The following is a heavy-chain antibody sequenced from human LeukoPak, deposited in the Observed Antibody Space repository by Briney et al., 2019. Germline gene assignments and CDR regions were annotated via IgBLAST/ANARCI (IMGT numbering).Heavy chain of an antibody. CDR2: IYHSGST. J-gene: IGHJ3*02. Sequence: SETLSLTCTVSGYSFSSAYYWGWIRQPPGKWLEWIGSIYHSGSTYYNPSLKSRVTISLDTSENQFSLKLSSVTAADTAVFYCARYSPGIDAFDIWGQGTMVTVSS. CDR1: GYSFSSAYY. CDR3: ARYSPGIDAFDI. D-gene: IGHD4-11*01. V-gene: IGHV4-38-2*02.